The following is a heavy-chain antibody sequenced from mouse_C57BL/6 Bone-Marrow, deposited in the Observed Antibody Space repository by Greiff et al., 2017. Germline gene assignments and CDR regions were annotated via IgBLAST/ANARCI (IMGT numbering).Heavy chain of an antibody. V-gene: IGHV1-80*01. CDR3: ARKSGTPDV. CDR2: IYPGDGDT. Sequence: QVQLKESGAELVKPGASVKISCKASGYAFSSYWMTWVKQRPGKGLEWIGQIYPGDGDTNYNGKFKGKATLTADKSSSTAYMQLSSLTSEDSAVYFCARKSGTPDVWGTGTTVTVSS. D-gene: IGHD3-3*01. J-gene: IGHJ1*03. CDR1: GYAFSSYW.